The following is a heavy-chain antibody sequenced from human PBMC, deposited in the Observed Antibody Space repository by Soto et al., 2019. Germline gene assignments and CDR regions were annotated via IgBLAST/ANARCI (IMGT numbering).Heavy chain of an antibody. CDR3: AKDRYSRGWHYFDY. J-gene: IGHJ4*02. Sequence: GGSLRLSCAASGFAFDDYGMHWVRQAPGKGLEWVAGISWNSGSIGYAASVKGRFTISRDNAKNSLYLQLNSLRPADTALYYCAKDRYSRGWHYFDYWRQGTRVTVSS. CDR2: ISWNSGSI. D-gene: IGHD6-19*01. V-gene: IGHV3-9*01. CDR1: GFAFDDYG.